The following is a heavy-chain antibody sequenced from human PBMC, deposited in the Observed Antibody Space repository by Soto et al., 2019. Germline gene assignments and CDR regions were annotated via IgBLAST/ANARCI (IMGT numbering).Heavy chain of an antibody. CDR3: ARAPYGSGSYIGWFDP. D-gene: IGHD3-10*01. CDR1: GYTFTSYG. CDR2: ISAYNGNT. Sequence: QVQLVQSGAEVKKPGASVKVSCKASGYTFTSYGISWVRQAPGQGLEWMGWISAYNGNTNYAQKLQGRVTMTTYTSTSTAYMDLRSLRSDDTAVYYCARAPYGSGSYIGWFDPWGQGTLVTVSS. V-gene: IGHV1-18*01. J-gene: IGHJ5*02.